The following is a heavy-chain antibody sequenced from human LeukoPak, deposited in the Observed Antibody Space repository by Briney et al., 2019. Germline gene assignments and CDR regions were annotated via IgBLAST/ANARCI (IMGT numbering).Heavy chain of an antibody. J-gene: IGHJ4*02. CDR3: VTLGGGVPIAIVDY. V-gene: IGHV1-24*01. D-gene: IGHD3-16*01. CDR2: FEPEDGER. Sequence: ASVKVSCKVSGYTLTELSLHWVRQAAGKGLEWMGGFEPEDGERVYAQTVQGRVAMTEDTSTDTAYMELSSLTSEDTAVYYCVTLGGGVPIAIVDYWGQGTLVTVSS. CDR1: GYTLTELS.